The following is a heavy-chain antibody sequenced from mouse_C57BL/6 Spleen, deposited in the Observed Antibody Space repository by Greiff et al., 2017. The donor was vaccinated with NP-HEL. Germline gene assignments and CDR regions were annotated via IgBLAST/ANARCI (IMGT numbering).Heavy chain of an antibody. CDR2: IDPSDSET. CDR1: GYTFTSYW. CDR3: ARVGYCYGDYYGMED. V-gene: IGHV1-52*01. J-gene: IGHJ4*01. D-gene: IGHD2-12*01. Sequence: QVQLQQPGAELVRPGSSVQLSCKASGYTFTSYWMHWVKQRPIQGLEWLGNIDPSDSETHSNQKFTDKATLPVDKSSSTAYMQHSSLTSEDSAFYYCARVGYCYGDYYGMEDWGQGDSVTASS.